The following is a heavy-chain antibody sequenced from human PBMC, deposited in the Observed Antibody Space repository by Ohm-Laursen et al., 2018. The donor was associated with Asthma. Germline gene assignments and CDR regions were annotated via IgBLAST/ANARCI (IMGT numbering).Heavy chain of an antibody. Sequence: SLRLSCTASGFTFSSYAMSWVRQLPGKGLEWVASISTASSFIYYADSVRGRFTTSRDNARNSVYLQMNSLRAEDTALYYCARIGPEWELPGREYSLHHWGEGTLVTVSS. V-gene: IGHV3-21*01. CDR2: ISTASSFI. CDR3: ARIGPEWELPGREYSLHH. CDR1: GFTFSSYA. D-gene: IGHD1-26*01. J-gene: IGHJ1*01.